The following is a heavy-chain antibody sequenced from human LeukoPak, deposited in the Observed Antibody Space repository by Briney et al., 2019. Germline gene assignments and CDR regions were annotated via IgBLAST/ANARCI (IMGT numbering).Heavy chain of an antibody. CDR2: IYPGDSDT. CDR1: AYSFTNYS. V-gene: IGHV5-51*01. D-gene: IGHD1-7*01. CDR3: VTPSRLPPRTSSLGAFDI. Sequence: GESLKISSKVSAYSFTNYSIGWVRHMPVKGLEWMGTIYPGDSDTRYSPYSQGQVTTSSDKSISTAYLPWSSLQASDTAMYYCVTPSRLPPRTSSLGAFDIWGHGTMVSVSS. J-gene: IGHJ3*02.